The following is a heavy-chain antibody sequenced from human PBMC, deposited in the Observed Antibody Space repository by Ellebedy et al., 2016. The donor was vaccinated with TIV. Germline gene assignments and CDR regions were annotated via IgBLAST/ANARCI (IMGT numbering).Heavy chain of an antibody. J-gene: IGHJ4*02. D-gene: IGHD3-3*01. CDR1: GVSIGDTRYY. Sequence: MPSETLSLTCVVSGVSIGDTRYYWAWIRQSPGKGLEWIGSIYYRGLTYESPSFKSRATISVDTSKNQFSLKLSPVTAADTALYYCARHAHSHEFWSSPGFDYWGQGTLLTVSS. CDR2: IYYRGLT. CDR3: ARHAHSHEFWSSPGFDY. V-gene: IGHV4-39*01.